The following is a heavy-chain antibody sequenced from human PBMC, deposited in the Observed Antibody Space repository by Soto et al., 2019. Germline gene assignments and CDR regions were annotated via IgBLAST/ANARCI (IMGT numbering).Heavy chain of an antibody. J-gene: IGHJ4*02. CDR3: ARAGYSSGWYGDY. D-gene: IGHD6-19*01. CDR2: IYYSCST. Sequence: SATLSLTCTFSGVSISSGDYYWSWIRQPPGKVLEWIGYIYYSCSTYDDPSLNSRVTIALDTSKTQFSLKLSSVTAADTAVYYCARAGYSSGWYGDYWGQGTLVTVSS. CDR1: GVSISSGDYY. V-gene: IGHV4-30-4*01.